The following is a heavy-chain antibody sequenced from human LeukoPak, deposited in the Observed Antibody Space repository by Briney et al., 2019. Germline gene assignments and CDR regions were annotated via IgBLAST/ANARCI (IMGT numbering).Heavy chain of an antibody. CDR3: ASLLAQDAFDI. CDR2: ISSSGSTI. V-gene: IGHV3-48*03. J-gene: IGHJ3*02. CDR1: GFTFSSYE. D-gene: IGHD2-15*01. Sequence: GGSLRLSCAASGFTFSSYEMNWVRQAPGKWLEWVSYISSSGSTIYYADSVKGRFTISRDNAKNSLYLQMNSLRAEDTAVYYCASLLAQDAFDIWGQGTMVTVSS.